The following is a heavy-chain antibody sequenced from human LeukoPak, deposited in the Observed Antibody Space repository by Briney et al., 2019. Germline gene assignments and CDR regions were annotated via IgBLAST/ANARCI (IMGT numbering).Heavy chain of an antibody. D-gene: IGHD6-13*01. CDR2: VSYDGTNK. V-gene: IGHV3-30*03. CDR3: AREATAAAYFDY. J-gene: IGHJ4*02. Sequence: GGSLRLSCVASGFTFSSYGMHWVRQAPGKGLEWVAAVSYDGTNKYYVDSVKGRFTISRDNSKNTVYLQMNSLRGEDTAVYYCAREATAAAYFDYWGQGTLVTVSS. CDR1: GFTFSSYG.